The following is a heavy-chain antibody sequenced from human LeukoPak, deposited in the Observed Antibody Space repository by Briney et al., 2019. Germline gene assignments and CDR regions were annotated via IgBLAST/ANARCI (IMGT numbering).Heavy chain of an antibody. D-gene: IGHD6-13*01. CDR1: GFTFSTYA. CDR3: ARDQVVAAAGFYMDV. J-gene: IGHJ6*03. Sequence: GGSLRLSCAASGFTFSTYAMHWVRQAPGKGLEWVSSISSSSSYIYYADSVKGRFTISRDNAKNSLYLQMNSLRAEDTAVYYCARDQVVAAAGFYMDVWGKGTTVTVSS. CDR2: ISSSSSYI. V-gene: IGHV3-21*01.